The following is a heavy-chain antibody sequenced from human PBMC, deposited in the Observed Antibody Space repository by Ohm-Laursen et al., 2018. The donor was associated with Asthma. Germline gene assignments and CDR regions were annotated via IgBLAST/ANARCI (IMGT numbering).Heavy chain of an antibody. CDR3: SRSVEGFHWLFDF. V-gene: IGHV3-23*01. CDR1: GFTFSSYY. Sequence: SLRLSCAASGFTFSSYYMAWVRQAPGKGLEWVSGISFSADSTYYPDSVKGRFTISRDNAKNSLDLQMNSLRAEDTAVYYCSRSVEGFHWLFDFWGQGILVTVSS. CDR2: ISFSADST. D-gene: IGHD5-12*01. J-gene: IGHJ4*02.